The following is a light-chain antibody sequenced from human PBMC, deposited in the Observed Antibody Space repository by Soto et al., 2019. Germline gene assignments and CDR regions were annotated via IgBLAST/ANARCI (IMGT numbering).Light chain of an antibody. CDR1: QGISTD. V-gene: IGKV1-9*01. Sequence: GDTVSITGRASQGISTDLAWYQQKPGKAPKLLSHPASTLQSGVPSRFRGSGSGTEFTLTISSLLPEDFATYYCQQLNSVPFTFGQGTRLDIK. CDR3: QQLNSVPFT. CDR2: PAS. J-gene: IGKJ5*01.